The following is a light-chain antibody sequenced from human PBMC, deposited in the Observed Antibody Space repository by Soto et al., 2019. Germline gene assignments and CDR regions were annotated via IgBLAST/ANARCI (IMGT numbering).Light chain of an antibody. CDR2: EVT. CDR1: DTDIGGYNH. CDR3: SSYTSSTTYV. V-gene: IGLV2-14*01. Sequence: QSALTQPASVSGSPGQSITISCTGTDTDIGGYNHVSWYQHHPGKAPKLIIYEVTHRPSGVSNRFSGSKSGNTASLTISGLQADDEADYYCSSYTSSTTYVFATVTKLTVL. J-gene: IGLJ1*01.